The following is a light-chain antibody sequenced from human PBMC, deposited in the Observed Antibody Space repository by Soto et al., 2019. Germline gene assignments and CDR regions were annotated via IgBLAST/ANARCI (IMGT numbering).Light chain of an antibody. CDR2: WAS. J-gene: IGKJ2*03. CDR1: QSILRTSINRNY. Sequence: DIVLTQSPDSLAVSLGERATINCKSSQSILRTSINRNYLAWYQQKPGQPPKLLIYWASTRESGVPERFSGSGSGTDFPLTINSLQAEDVAFYYCQQDYNDSLYSFGHGTKLEIK. CDR3: QQDYNDSLYS. V-gene: IGKV4-1*01.